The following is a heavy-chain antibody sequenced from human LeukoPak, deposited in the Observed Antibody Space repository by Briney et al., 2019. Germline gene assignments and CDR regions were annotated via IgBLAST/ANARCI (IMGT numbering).Heavy chain of an antibody. J-gene: IGHJ5*02. CDR2: IHYSGST. CDR1: GGSISSGDYY. CDR3: AGPPPQNWFDP. Sequence: SETLSLTCTVSGGSISSGDYYWSWIRQPPGKGLEWIGYIHYSGSTYYNPSLRSRVTISVDTSKNQFSLKVSSVTAADTAVYYCAGPPPQNWFDPWGQGTLVTVSS. V-gene: IGHV4-30-4*01.